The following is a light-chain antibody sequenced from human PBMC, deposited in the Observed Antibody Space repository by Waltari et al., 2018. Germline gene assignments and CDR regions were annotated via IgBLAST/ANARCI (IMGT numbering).Light chain of an antibody. CDR2: GNK. Sequence: QSVLVQPRPVSGPPGQGATISCSGSTSNIGFNSVDWYQQVPGTAPKVLIYGNKQRPSGVPDRFFGSKSGNSATLAIIGLQSEDEADYYCASWDVSLDGVAFGGGTRLTVL. CDR1: TSNIGFNS. J-gene: IGLJ2*01. V-gene: IGLV1-44*01. CDR3: ASWDVSLDGVA.